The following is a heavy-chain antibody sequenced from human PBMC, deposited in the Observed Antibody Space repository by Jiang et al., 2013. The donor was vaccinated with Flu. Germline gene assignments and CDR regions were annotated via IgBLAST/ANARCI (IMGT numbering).Heavy chain of an antibody. V-gene: IGHV1-18*01. CDR2: ISAYNGNT. CDR3: ARAHPYCTNGVCYTSWFDP. CDR1: GYTFTSYG. D-gene: IGHD2-8*01. Sequence: GAEVKKPGASVKVSCKASGYTFTSYGISWVRQAPGQGLEWMGWISAYNGNTNYAQKLQGRVTMTTDTSTSTAYMELRSLRSDDTAVYYCARAHPYCTNGVCYTSWFDPGAREPWSPSPQ. J-gene: IGHJ5*02.